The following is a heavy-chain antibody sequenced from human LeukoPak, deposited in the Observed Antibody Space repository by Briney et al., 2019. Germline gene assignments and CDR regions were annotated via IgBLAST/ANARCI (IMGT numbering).Heavy chain of an antibody. V-gene: IGHV5-51*01. CDR3: ARLHTLTPDY. Sequence: GESLKISCKGSGSSFTGYWIGWVRQMRGKVLEWMGIIYPGDSDTRYSPSFQGQVTISAAKSISTAYLQWSSLKASDTAMYYCARLHTLTPDYWGQGTLVTVSS. CDR1: GSSFTGYW. J-gene: IGHJ4*02. CDR2: IYPGDSDT. D-gene: IGHD2-2*02.